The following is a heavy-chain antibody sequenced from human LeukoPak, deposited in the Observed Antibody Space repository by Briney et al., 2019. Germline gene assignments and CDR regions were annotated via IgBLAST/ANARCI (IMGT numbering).Heavy chain of an antibody. D-gene: IGHD4-17*01. V-gene: IGHV3-33*01. J-gene: IGHJ6*02. CDR1: GFTFSSYG. CDR2: IWYDGSNK. Sequence: GGSLRLSCAASGFTFSSYGMHWVRQAPGKGLEWVAVIWYDGSNKYYADSVKGRFTISRDNSKNTLYLQMNSLRAEDTAVYYCARDRTGGDYAYYYYGMDVWGQGTTVTVSS. CDR3: ARDRTGGDYAYYYYGMDV.